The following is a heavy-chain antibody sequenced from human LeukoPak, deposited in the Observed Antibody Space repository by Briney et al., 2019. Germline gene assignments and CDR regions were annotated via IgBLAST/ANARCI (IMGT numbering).Heavy chain of an antibody. CDR2: LTSSSSTI. D-gene: IGHD2-2*01. CDR1: GFAFSNYA. Sequence: GGSLRLSCAVSGFAFSNYAMTWVRQAPGKGLEWLSFLTSSSSTIYYPDPVKGRFAVARDNAKNSLHLQMNSLRDEDRGLYHCVRGKVGAAFDIWGQGTMVTVSS. CDR3: VRGKVGAAFDI. V-gene: IGHV3-48*02. J-gene: IGHJ3*02.